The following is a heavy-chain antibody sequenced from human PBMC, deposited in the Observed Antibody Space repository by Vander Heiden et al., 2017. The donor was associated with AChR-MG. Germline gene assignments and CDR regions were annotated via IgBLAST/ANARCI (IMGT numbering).Heavy chain of an antibody. J-gene: IGHJ4*02. CDR1: GFTLSSYA. CDR2: MWGSGGSS. D-gene: IGHD3-9*01. CDR3: AKDRAGGDDYTCPGYIDY. Sequence: EVQLLESGGGLVQPGGSLRLSCAASGFTLSSYAVSWVRQAPGKGLEGVAAMWGSGGSSYYAASVKGWVNVSRNNSKNTLKRQLNILRADQTAEYEGAKDRAGGDDYTCPGYIDYWGQGTMVTVSS. V-gene: IGHV3-23*01.